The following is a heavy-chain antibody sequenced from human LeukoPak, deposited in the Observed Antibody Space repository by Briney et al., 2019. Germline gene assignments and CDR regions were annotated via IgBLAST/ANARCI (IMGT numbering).Heavy chain of an antibody. J-gene: IGHJ4*02. D-gene: IGHD3-22*01. CDR2: ISGSGGST. CDR3: AKAYYYDSSGYLGNPYDY. Sequence: GGSLRLSCAASGFTFSSYAMSWVRQAPGKGLEWVSAISGSGGSTYYADSVKGRFTISRDNSKNTLYLQMNSLRAEDTAVYYCAKAYYYDSSGYLGNPYDYWGQGTLVTASS. V-gene: IGHV3-23*01. CDR1: GFTFSSYA.